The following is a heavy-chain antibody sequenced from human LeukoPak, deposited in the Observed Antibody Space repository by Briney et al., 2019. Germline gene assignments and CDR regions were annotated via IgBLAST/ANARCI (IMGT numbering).Heavy chain of an antibody. V-gene: IGHV1-8*01. J-gene: IGHJ4*02. CDR2: MSPNSGDT. D-gene: IGHD7-27*01. CDR1: GYTFTSYD. CDR3: AKGPPNWGYDY. Sequence: ASVKVSCKASGYTFTSYDFNWVRQATGQRPEWMGWMSPNSGDTGYAQKFQDRVTMTRNTSISTAYMELSSLRSDDTAVYYCAKGPPNWGYDYWGPGTLVTVSS.